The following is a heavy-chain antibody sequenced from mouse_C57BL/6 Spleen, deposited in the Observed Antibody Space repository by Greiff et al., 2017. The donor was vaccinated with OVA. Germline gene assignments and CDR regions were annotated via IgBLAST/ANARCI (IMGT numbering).Heavy chain of an antibody. CDR1: GYAFSSSW. J-gene: IGHJ1*03. CDR3: AREGEYYGSSHVRYFDV. CDR2: IYPGDGDT. Sequence: QVQLKQSGPELVKPGASVKISCKASGYAFSSSWMNWVKQRPGKGLEWIGRIYPGDGDTNYNGKFKGKATLTADKSSSTAYMQLSSLTSEDSAVYFCAREGEYYGSSHVRYFDVWGTGTTVTVSS. V-gene: IGHV1-82*01. D-gene: IGHD1-1*01.